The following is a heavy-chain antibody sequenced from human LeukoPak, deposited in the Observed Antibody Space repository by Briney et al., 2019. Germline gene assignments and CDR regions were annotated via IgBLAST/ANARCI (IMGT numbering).Heavy chain of an antibody. CDR2: IYYSGYT. V-gene: IGHV4-59*01. CDR1: GGSISSYC. CDR3: ARETSQKGAHYMDV. D-gene: IGHD3-16*01. Sequence: SETLSLTCTVSGGSISSYCWSWIRQPPGKGLEYIGYIYYSGYTNYNPSLKSRVTISVDTSKNQFSLKLSSVTAADTAVYYCARETSQKGAHYMDVWGKGTTVTISS. J-gene: IGHJ6*03.